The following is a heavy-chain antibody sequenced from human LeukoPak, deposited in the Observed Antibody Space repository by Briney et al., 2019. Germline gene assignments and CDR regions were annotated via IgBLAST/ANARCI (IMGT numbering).Heavy chain of an antibody. J-gene: IGHJ5*02. CDR1: GYTFTSYY. CDR3: ARVSYSSYSRRDTNWFDP. V-gene: IGHV1-46*01. CDR2: INPSGGST. Sequence: ASVKVSCKASGYTFTSYYMHWVRQAPGQGLEWMGIINPSGGSTSYAQKFQGRVTMTRDMSTSTVYMELSSLRSEDTAVYYCARVSYSSYSRRDTNWFDPWGQGTLVTVSS. D-gene: IGHD2-15*01.